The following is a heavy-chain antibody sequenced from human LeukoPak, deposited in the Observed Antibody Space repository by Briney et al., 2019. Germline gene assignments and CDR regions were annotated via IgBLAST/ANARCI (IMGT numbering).Heavy chain of an antibody. V-gene: IGHV3-48*01. CDR1: GFTFSSYS. J-gene: IGHJ4*02. CDR2: ISSSSSTI. CDR3: ARDPGYDSSGYYPLDY. Sequence: GGSLRLSCAASGFTFSSYSMNWVRQAPGKGLEWVSYISSSSSTIYYADSVKGRFTISRDNAKNSLYLQMNSLRAEDTAVYYCARDPGYDSSGYYPLDYWGQGTMVTVSS. D-gene: IGHD3-22*01.